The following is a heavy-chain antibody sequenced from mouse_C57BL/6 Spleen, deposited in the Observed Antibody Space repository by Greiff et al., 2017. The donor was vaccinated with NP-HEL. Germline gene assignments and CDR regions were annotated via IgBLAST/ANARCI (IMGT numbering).Heavy chain of an antibody. V-gene: IGHV1-82*01. CDR3: ARSGDQRYFDV. J-gene: IGHJ1*03. CDR1: GYAFSSSW. CDR2: IYPGDGDT. D-gene: IGHD3-1*01. Sequence: VQLQQSGPELVKPGASVKISCKASGYAFSSSWMNWVKQRPGKGLEWIGRIYPGDGDTNYNGKFKGKATLTADKSSSTAYMQLSSLTSEDSAVYFCARSGDQRYFDVWGTGTTVTVSS.